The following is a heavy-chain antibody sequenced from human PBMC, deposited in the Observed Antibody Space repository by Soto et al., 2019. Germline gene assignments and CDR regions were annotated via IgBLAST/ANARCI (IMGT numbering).Heavy chain of an antibody. V-gene: IGHV4-31*03. CDR2: IYSSGDT. D-gene: IGHD7-27*01. CDR3: TIDWGPQCTHGYDS. Sequence: QVQLQESGPGLVRPSQTLSLNCTVSGGSVPSGGDYWSWIRHCPCKGLEWIGDIYSSGDTNYNPSLNSRVAMTEDTSKNQFSLQLNAVTVADTAIYYCTIDWGPQCTHGYDSWGQGTLVTVSS. CDR1: GGSVPSGGDY. J-gene: IGHJ5*01.